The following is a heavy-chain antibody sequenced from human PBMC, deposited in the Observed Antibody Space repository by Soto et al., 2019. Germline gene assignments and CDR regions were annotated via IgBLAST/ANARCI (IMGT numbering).Heavy chain of an antibody. CDR1: GGSISSSSYY. J-gene: IGHJ3*02. D-gene: IGHD3-9*01. CDR2: IYYSGST. Sequence: PSETLSLTRTVSGGSISSSSYYWGWIRQPPGKGLEWIGSIYYSGSTYYNPSLKSRVTISVDTSKNQISLKLSSVTAADTAVYYCARDLGYYDILAGYFPDAFDIWGQGTMVTVSS. CDR3: ARDLGYYDILAGYFPDAFDI. V-gene: IGHV4-39*07.